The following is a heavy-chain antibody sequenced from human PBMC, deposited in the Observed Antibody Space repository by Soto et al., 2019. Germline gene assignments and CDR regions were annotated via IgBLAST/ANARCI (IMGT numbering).Heavy chain of an antibody. CDR2: ISSSGDRI. V-gene: IGHV3-11*01. CDR3: ARDGEDNGDDALDY. Sequence: QVQLVESGGGLVKPGGSLRLSCAASGFTFSVYYMSWVRQAPGKGLEWVSYISSSGDRIYYADSVKGRFTISRDNAKKLLYLYMNSLRAEDTAVYYCARDGEDNGDDALDYWGQGTLVTVSS. CDR1: GFTFSVYY. J-gene: IGHJ4*02. D-gene: IGHD4-17*01.